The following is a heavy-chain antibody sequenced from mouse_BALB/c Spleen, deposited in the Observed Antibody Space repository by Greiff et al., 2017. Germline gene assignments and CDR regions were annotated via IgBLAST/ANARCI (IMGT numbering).Heavy chain of an antibody. J-gene: IGHJ1*01. CDR2: IYPGNSDT. Sequence: VQLQQSGTVLARPGASVKMSCKASGYTFTSYWMHWVKQRPGQGLEWIGAIYPGNSDTSYNQKFKGKAKLTAVTSTSTAYMELSSLTNEDSAVYYCTGNSYLDWYFDVWGAGTTVTVYS. CDR3: TGNSYLDWYFDV. D-gene: IGHD5-5*01. CDR1: GYTFTSYW. V-gene: IGHV1-5*01.